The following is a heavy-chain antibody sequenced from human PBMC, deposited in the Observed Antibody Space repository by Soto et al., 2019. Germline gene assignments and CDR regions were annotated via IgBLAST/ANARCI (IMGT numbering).Heavy chain of an antibody. CDR1: GGSISSSSYY. CDR3: ARRGTIFGVVISPDV. J-gene: IGHJ6*02. V-gene: IGHV4-39*01. CDR2: IYYSGST. Sequence: SETLSLTCTVSGGSISSSSYYWGWIRQPPGKGLEWIGSIYYSGSTYYNPSLKSRVTISVDTSKNQFSLKLSSVTAADTAVYYCARRGTIFGVVISPDVWGQGTMVTVSS. D-gene: IGHD3-3*01.